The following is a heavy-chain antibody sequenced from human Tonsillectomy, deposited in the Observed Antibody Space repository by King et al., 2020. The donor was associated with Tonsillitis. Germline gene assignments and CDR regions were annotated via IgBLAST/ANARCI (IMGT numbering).Heavy chain of an antibody. CDR3: ARGEELGSYYYYYYMDV. D-gene: IGHD7-27*01. V-gene: IGHV4-59*01. CDR2: IYYSGST. Sequence: VQLQESGPGLVKPSETLSLTCTVSGGSISSYYWSWIRQPPGKGLEWIGYIYYSGSTNYNPSLKSRVTISVDTSKNQFSLKLSSVTAADTAVYYCARGEELGSYYYYYYMDVWGKGTTVTVSS. J-gene: IGHJ6*03. CDR1: GGSISSYY.